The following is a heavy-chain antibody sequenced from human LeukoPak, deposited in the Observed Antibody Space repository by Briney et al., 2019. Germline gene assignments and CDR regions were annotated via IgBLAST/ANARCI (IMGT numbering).Heavy chain of an antibody. J-gene: IGHJ6*03. CDR1: GGSIINYY. CDR3: ARLKYYDSTGYSPGYYMDV. V-gene: IGHV4-4*07. CDR2: IYVTGST. Sequence: SETLSLTCTVSGGSIINYYWSWIRQPAGTGREWVGRIYVTGSTIYNPSLQSRLSLSVDTSKNQFSLRLPSVTAADTAVYYCARLKYYDSTGYSPGYYMDVWGKGITVTVSS. D-gene: IGHD3-22*01.